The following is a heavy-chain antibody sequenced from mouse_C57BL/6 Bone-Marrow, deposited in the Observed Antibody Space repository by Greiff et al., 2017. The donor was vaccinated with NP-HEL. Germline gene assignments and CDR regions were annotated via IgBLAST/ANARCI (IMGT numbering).Heavy chain of an antibody. CDR1: GYSFTDYY. CDR2: INPNYGTT. J-gene: IGHJ1*03. D-gene: IGHD1-1*01. V-gene: IGHV1-39*01. CDR3: ARQVYGSSHWYFDV. Sequence: VQLQQSGPELVKPGASVKISCKASGYSFTDYYMNWVKQSNGKSLEWIGVINPNYGTTSYNQKFKGKATLTVDQSSSTAYMQLNSLTSEDSAVYYCARQVYGSSHWYFDVWGTGTTVTVSS.